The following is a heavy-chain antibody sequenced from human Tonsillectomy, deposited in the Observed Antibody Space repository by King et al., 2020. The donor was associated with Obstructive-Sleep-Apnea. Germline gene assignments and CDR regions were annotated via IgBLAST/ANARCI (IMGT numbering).Heavy chain of an antibody. Sequence: VQLVQSGAEVKKPGASVKVSCKTSGYNFTSYVIIWVRQAPGQGLEWMVWISAYNGNTNYAQKHQGRFTMTTDTSTSPAYMELRSLRSVDTAVDYCASLHKDLDIWGQGTMVTVSS. J-gene: IGHJ3*02. CDR3: ASLHKDLDI. V-gene: IGHV1-18*01. CDR2: ISAYNGNT. CDR1: GYNFTSYV. D-gene: IGHD2-21*01.